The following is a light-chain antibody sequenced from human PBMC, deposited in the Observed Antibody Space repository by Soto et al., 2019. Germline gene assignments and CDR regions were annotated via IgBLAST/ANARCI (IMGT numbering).Light chain of an antibody. J-gene: IGKJ1*01. V-gene: IGKV3-20*01. CDR2: GAS. CDR3: QHYGSSPRT. CDR1: QSVSSSY. Sequence: EIVLTQSPGTLSLSPGERATLSCRASQSVSSSYLAWYQQKPGHAPRLLIYGASSRAAGIPDRFSGSGSGTDFTLTISSLEPEDFALYYCQHYGSSPRTFGRGTKVEIK.